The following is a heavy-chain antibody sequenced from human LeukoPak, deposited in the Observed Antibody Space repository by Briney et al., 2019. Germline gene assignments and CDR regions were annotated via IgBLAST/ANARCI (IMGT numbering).Heavy chain of an antibody. J-gene: IGHJ4*02. CDR1: GFTFSSYS. CDR2: ISSSSSYI. D-gene: IGHD6-25*01. CDR3: ARDPYEAAPYFNY. Sequence: GGSLRLSCAASGFTFSSYSMNWVRQAPGKGLEWVSSISSSSSYIYYADSVKCRFTISRDNAKNSLYLQMNSLRAEDTAVYYCARDPYEAAPYFNYWGQGTLVTVSS. V-gene: IGHV3-21*01.